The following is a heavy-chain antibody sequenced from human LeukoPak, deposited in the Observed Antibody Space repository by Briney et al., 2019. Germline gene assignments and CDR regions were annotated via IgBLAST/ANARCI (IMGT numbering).Heavy chain of an antibody. V-gene: IGHV3-7*01. D-gene: IGHD2-2*01. CDR3: ARAWVIVVVPAAKHFNWFDP. CDR1: GFTFSSHW. J-gene: IGHJ5*02. CDR2: IKQDGSEK. Sequence: PGRSLRLSCAASGFTFSSHWMSWVRQAPGKGLERVANIKQDGSEKYYVDSVKGRFTISRDNAKNSLYLQMNSLRAEDTAVYYCARAWVIVVVPAAKHFNWFDPWGQGTLVTVSS.